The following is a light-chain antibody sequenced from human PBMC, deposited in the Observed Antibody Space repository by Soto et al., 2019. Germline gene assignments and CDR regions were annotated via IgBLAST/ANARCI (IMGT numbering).Light chain of an antibody. J-gene: IGLJ2*01. CDR2: DND. Sequence: QSVLTQPPSVSAAPGQQVSISCSGSSTNIGNGHVSWYQHLPGTAPKLLIYDNDKRPSGIPDRFSGSKSDRAATLGITGLQTGDEADYYCETWDSSLRTVLFGGGTKLTVL. CDR3: ETWDSSLRTVL. CDR1: STNIGNGH. V-gene: IGLV1-51*01.